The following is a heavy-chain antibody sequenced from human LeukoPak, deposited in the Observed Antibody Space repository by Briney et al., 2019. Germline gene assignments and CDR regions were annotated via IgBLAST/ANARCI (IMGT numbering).Heavy chain of an antibody. V-gene: IGHV4-4*02. Sequence: SETLSLTCAVSGGSISSSNWWSWVRQPPGKGLEWIGEIYHSGSTNYNPSLKSRVTISVDKSKNQFSLKLSSVTAADTAVYYCAAAVGVDDTYYFDYWGQGTLVTVSS. D-gene: IGHD1-26*01. CDR3: AAAVGVDDTYYFDY. J-gene: IGHJ4*02. CDR2: IYHSGST. CDR1: GGSISSSNW.